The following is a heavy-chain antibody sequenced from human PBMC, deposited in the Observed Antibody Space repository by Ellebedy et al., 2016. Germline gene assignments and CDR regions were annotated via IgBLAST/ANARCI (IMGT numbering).Heavy chain of an antibody. CDR2: IYYSGAA. D-gene: IGHD5-12*01. Sequence: SETLSLXCTVSGDSISSSSYYWGWIRQPPGKGLEWIGSIYYSGAAHYNPSLKSRVTISVDTSKNQFSLKLSSVTAADTAVYYCAREFIVATIGSVGYWGQGTLVTVSS. J-gene: IGHJ4*02. CDR3: AREFIVATIGSVGY. V-gene: IGHV4-39*07. CDR1: GDSISSSSYY.